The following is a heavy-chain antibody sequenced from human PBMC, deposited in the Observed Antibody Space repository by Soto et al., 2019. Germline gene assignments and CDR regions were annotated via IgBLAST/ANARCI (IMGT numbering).Heavy chain of an antibody. CDR2: ITPNGGST. Sequence: GGSLRLSCAASGFSFNNYGMTWVRQAPGKGLEWVSHITPNGGSTNYADSVKGRFTISRDNSKDMLFLQMNGLRVEDTAVYYCAKVREVAGSSMNYWGQGTLVTVSS. CDR1: GFSFNNYG. CDR3: AKVREVAGSSMNY. D-gene: IGHD6-19*01. V-gene: IGHV3-23*01. J-gene: IGHJ4*02.